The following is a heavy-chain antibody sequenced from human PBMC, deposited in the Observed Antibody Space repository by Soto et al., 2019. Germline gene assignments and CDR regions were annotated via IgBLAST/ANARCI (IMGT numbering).Heavy chain of an antibody. CDR2: ISYTGST. CDR1: GDSIRSGY. V-gene: IGHV4-59*01. J-gene: IGHJ6*02. D-gene: IGHD2-15*01. Sequence: SETLSLTCTVSGDSIRSGYWSSIRQPPGKRLVGIGYISYTGSTHYNPSLKSRVTISADTSKNQFSLKLSSVTTADTALYYCAREGVAAHYFYYGMDVWGQGSTVTVSS. CDR3: AREGVAAHYFYYGMDV.